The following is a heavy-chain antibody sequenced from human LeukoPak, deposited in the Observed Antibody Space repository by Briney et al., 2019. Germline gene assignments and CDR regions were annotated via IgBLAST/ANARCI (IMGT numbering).Heavy chain of an antibody. V-gene: IGHV1-18*01. CDR3: ARERTGGKSAEYFQH. J-gene: IGHJ1*01. CDR2: ISAYNGNT. D-gene: IGHD4-23*01. CDR1: GYTFTSYG. Sequence: GASVKVSCKASGYTFTSYGISWVRQAPGQGLEWMGWISAYNGNTNYAQKLQGRVTMTTDTSTSTAYVELRSLRSDDTAVYYCARERTGGKSAEYFQHWGQGTLVTVSS.